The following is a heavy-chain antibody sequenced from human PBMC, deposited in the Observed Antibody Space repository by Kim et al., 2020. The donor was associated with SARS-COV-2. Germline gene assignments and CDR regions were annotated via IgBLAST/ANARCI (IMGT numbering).Heavy chain of an antibody. Sequence: GGSLRLSCAASGFTFSSYGMHWVRQAPGKGLEGVAVISYDGSNKYYADSVKGRFTISRDNSKNTLYLQMNSLRAEDTAVYYCAKGDRGGPITVSIAAAGLVFDGMGVGGQKTTVTVSS. J-gene: IGHJ6*02. D-gene: IGHD6-13*01. CDR2: ISYDGSNK. CDR3: AKGDRGGPITVSIAAAGLVFDGMGV. V-gene: IGHV3-30*18. CDR1: GFTFSSYG.